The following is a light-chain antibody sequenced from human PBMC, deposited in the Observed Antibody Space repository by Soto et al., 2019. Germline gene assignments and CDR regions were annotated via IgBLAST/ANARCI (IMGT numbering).Light chain of an antibody. CDR3: SSYTSSSPLVV. J-gene: IGLJ2*01. CDR2: DVS. V-gene: IGLV2-14*01. Sequence: QSALTQPASVSGSPGQSITISCTGTSSDVGGYNYVSWYQKHPGKASKLMIYDVSNRPSGVSNRFSGSKSGNTASLTISGLQAEDEADYYCSSYTSSSPLVVFGGGTKLTVL. CDR1: SSDVGGYNY.